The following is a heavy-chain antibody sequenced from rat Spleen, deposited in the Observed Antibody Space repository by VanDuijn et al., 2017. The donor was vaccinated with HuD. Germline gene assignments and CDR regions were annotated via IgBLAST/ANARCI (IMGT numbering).Heavy chain of an antibody. CDR1: GFTLGSYG. CDR3: ATTNNYVDY. CDR2: ISSSSGT. Sequence: VQLVESGGGLVHPGKSLKLSCSASGFTLGSYGMHWIRQAPGKGLDWVAYISSSSGTVYADDVKGRFTISRDNTKNTLDLQLNSLKSEDTAIYYCATTNNYVDYWGQGVMVTVSS. J-gene: IGHJ2*01. V-gene: IGHV5-62*01.